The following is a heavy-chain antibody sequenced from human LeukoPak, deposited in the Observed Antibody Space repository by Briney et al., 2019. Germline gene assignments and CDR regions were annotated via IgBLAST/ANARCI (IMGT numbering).Heavy chain of an antibody. CDR2: IYYSGST. CDR3: ARDRGYYGSGSSNWFDP. J-gene: IGHJ5*02. CDR1: GGSISSGGYH. V-gene: IGHV4-31*03. Sequence: SETLSLTCTVSGGSISSGGYHWSWICQHPGKGLEWIEYIYYSGSTYYNPSLKSRVTISVDTSKNQFSLKLSSVTAADTAVYYCARDRGYYGSGSSNWFDPWGQGTLVTVSS. D-gene: IGHD3-10*01.